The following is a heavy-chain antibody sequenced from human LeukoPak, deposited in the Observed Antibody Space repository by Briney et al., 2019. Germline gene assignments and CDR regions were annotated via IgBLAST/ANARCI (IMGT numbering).Heavy chain of an antibody. CDR1: GYTFTDDY. J-gene: IGHJ4*02. V-gene: IGHV1-2*02. CDR2: INPNSGGT. CDR3: ARERYNYVGY. D-gene: IGHD5-24*01. Sequence: ASVKVSCKASGYTFTDDYIHWVRQAPGQGLEWMGWINPNSGGTNYAQKFQGRVTMTRDTSISTAYMELSRLRSDDTAVYYCARERYNYVGYWGQGTLVTVSS.